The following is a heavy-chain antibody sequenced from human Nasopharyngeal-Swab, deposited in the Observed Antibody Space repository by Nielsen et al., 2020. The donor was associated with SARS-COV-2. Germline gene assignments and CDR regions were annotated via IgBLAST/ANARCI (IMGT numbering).Heavy chain of an antibody. V-gene: IGHV4-34*01. D-gene: IGHD3-10*01. CDR3: ARVSTMVRGVIRSHYYYGMDV. CDR2: INHSGST. CDR1: DGSFSGYY. J-gene: IGHJ6*02. Sequence: SETLSLTCTVYDGSFSGYYWSWIRQPPGKGLEWIGEINHSGSTNYNPSLKSRVTISVDTSKNQFSLKLSSVTAADTAVYYCARVSTMVRGVIRSHYYYGMDVWGQGTTVTVSS.